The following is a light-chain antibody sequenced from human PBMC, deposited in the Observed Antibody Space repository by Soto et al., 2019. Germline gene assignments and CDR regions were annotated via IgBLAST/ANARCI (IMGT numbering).Light chain of an antibody. CDR1: GSDVGGYNY. V-gene: IGLV2-8*01. CDR2: EVS. J-gene: IGLJ1*01. CDR3: SSYAGSNNYV. Sequence: QSVLTQPPSASGSPGQSVTISCTGTGSDVGGYNYVSWYQQHPGKAPKLMIYEVSKRPSGVPDRFSGSKSGNTASLTVSGLQAEDEADYYCSSYAGSNNYVFGTGTKVHRP.